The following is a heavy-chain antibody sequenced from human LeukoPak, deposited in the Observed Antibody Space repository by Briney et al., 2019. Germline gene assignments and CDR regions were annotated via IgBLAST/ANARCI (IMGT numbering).Heavy chain of an antibody. Sequence: GGSLRLSCAASGFTFSSYSMNWVRQAPGKGLEWVSSISSSSSYIYYADSVKGRFTISRDNAKNSLYLQMNSLRAEDTAVYYCAREPDTVMVDYYYYYGMDVWGQGPTVTVSS. J-gene: IGHJ6*02. CDR1: GFTFSSYS. CDR2: ISSSSSYI. D-gene: IGHD5-18*01. CDR3: AREPDTVMVDYYYYYGMDV. V-gene: IGHV3-21*01.